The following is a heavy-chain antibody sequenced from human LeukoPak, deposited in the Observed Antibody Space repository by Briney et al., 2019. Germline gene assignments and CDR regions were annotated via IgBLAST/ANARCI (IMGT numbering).Heavy chain of an antibody. CDR2: ISGSGGST. D-gene: IGHD6-6*01. J-gene: IGHJ4*02. Sequence: GGSLRLSCAASGFTFSSYAMSWVRQAPGKWLEWVSAISGSGGSTYYTDSVKGRFTISRDNSKNTLYLQMNSLRAEDTAVYYCAKDGLEYSSSPREYYFDYWGQGTLVTVSS. CDR3: AKDGLEYSSSPREYYFDY. V-gene: IGHV3-23*01. CDR1: GFTFSSYA.